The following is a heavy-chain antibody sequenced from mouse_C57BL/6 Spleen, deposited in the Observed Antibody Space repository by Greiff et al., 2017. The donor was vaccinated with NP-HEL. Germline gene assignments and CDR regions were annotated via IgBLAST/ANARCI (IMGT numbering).Heavy chain of an antibody. J-gene: IGHJ4*01. Sequence: QVQLQQSGPELVKPGASVKISCKASGYSFTRYYIHWVKQRPGQGLEWIGWIYPGSGNTKYNEKFKGKATLTADTSSSTAYMQLSSLTSEDSAVYYCARGNYSSYYAMDYWGQGTSVTVSS. CDR2: IYPGSGNT. D-gene: IGHD2-12*01. CDR3: ARGNYSSYYAMDY. V-gene: IGHV1-66*01. CDR1: GYSFTRYY.